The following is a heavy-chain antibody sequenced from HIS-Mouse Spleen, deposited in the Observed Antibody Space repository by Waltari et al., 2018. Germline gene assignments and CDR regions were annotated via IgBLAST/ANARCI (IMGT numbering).Heavy chain of an antibody. CDR3: AKDKHHAFDY. CDR2: ISYDGSNK. J-gene: IGHJ4*02. V-gene: IGHV3-30*18. CDR1: GFTFYDYA. Sequence: VQLVESGGGLVQPGRALRLSCAATGFTFYDYAMHWVRQAPGKGLEWVAVISYDGSNKYYADSVKGRFTISRDNSKNTLYLQMNSLRAEDTAVYYCAKDKHHAFDYWGQGTLVTFSS.